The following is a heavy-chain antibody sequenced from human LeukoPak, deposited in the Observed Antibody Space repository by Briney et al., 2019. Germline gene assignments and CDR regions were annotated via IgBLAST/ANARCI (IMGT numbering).Heavy chain of an antibody. J-gene: IGHJ4*02. D-gene: IGHD2-15*01. CDR1: GLTFSNYV. V-gene: IGHV3-23*01. Sequence: GESLRLSCAASGLTFSNYVMNWVRQAPGKGLEWVSGISAGGGGTFYADSVKGRFTISRHNSKNTLYLQMNSLRAEDTAVYYCARNSGGNSDYWGQGTLVTVSS. CDR2: ISAGGGGT. CDR3: ARNSGGNSDY.